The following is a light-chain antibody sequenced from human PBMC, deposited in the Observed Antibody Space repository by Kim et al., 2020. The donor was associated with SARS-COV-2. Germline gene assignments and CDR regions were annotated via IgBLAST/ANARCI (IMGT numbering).Light chain of an antibody. V-gene: IGKV3-20*01. CDR3: QQYYDSPLT. CDR1: QSFASSD. J-gene: IGKJ4*01. Sequence: SPGDRATLSCRASQSFASSDLAWYQQKPGQAPRLLIYDASTRATGIPDRFSGSGSGTDFTLTISRLEPEDFAVYSCQQYYDSPLTFGGGTKVDIK. CDR2: DAS.